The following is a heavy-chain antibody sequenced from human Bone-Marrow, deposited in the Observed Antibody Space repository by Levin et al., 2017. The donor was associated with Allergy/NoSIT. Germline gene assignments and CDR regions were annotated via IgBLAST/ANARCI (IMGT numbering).Heavy chain of an antibody. J-gene: IGHJ4*02. CDR3: ARQEVVATITHFDA. Sequence: PSETLSLTCTVSGDSISSRRHYWAWIRQPPGKGLEWIGSIFYSGSNYRNPSLKSRVALSLNTSKNQFSLRLRSLIAADTAVYYCARQEVVATITHFDAWGQGTLVSVSS. CDR1: GDSISSRRHY. CDR2: IFYSGSN. V-gene: IGHV4-39*01. D-gene: IGHD5-12*01.